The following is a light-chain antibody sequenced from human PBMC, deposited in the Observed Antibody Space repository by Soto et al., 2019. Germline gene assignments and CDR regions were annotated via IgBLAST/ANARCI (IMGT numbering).Light chain of an antibody. CDR1: SSDVGSYNL. CDR3: CSYAGRSTPYV. Sequence: QSVLTQPASVSGSPGQSITISCTGTSSDVGSYNLVSWYQQHPGKAPKLMIYEVSKRPSGVSNRFSGSKSGNTASLTISGLQAEDEADYYCCSYAGRSTPYVFVTGTKLTVL. J-gene: IGLJ1*01. CDR2: EVS. V-gene: IGLV2-23*02.